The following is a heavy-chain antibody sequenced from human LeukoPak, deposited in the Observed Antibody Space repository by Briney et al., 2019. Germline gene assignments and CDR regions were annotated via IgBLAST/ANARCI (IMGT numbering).Heavy chain of an antibody. CDR1: GGSISSSPW. Sequence: PSGTLSLTCAVSGGSISSSPWCSWVRQPPGKGLEWIGTIYHDGNTDYNPSLKSRVTISGDKSKNQLSLKLTSVTAADTAVYYCARDPHIENYFGTNTGLRDFWGQGTLVTVSS. CDR2: IYHDGNT. J-gene: IGHJ4*02. D-gene: IGHD1-14*01. V-gene: IGHV4-4*02. CDR3: ARDPHIENYFGTNTGLRDF.